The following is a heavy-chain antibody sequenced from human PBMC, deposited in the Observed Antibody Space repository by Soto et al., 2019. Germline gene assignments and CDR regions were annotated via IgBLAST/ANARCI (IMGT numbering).Heavy chain of an antibody. CDR1: GGSISSYY. CDR2: IYYSGST. Sequence: SETLSLTCTVSGGSISSYYWSWIRQPPGKGLEWIGYIYYSGSTNYNPSLKSRVTISVDTSKNQFSLKLSSVTAADTAVYYCARERRRWDIVAMYDYWGQGTLVTVSS. D-gene: IGHD5-12*01. V-gene: IGHV4-59*01. J-gene: IGHJ4*02. CDR3: ARERRRWDIVAMYDY.